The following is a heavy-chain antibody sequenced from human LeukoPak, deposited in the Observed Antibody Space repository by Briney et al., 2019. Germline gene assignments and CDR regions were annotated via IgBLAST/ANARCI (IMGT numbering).Heavy chain of an antibody. J-gene: IGHJ4*02. CDR3: ARDPFGALDY. CDR2: IKEDESEK. CDR1: GFTLSSSW. Sequence: GGSLRLSCAASGFTLSSSWMSWVRQAPGKGLQWVANIKEDESEKDYVDSVKGRFTISRDNAKNSLDLQMNSLRAEDTAVYYCARDPFGALDYWGQGTLVTVSS. V-gene: IGHV3-7*01. D-gene: IGHD3-10*01.